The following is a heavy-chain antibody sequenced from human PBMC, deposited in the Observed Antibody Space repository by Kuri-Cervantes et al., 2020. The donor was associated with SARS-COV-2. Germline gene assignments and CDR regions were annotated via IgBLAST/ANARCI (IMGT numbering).Heavy chain of an antibody. CDR3: ARLPATVTLHY. D-gene: IGHD4-17*01. V-gene: IGHV4-39*01. Sequence: SETLSLTCTVSGGSISSSSYYWGWIRQPPGKGLEWIGSIYYSGSTYYNPSLKSRVTISVDTSKNQFSLKLSSVTAADTAVYYCARLPATVTLHYWGQGTLVTVSS. CDR1: GGSISSSSYY. CDR2: IYYSGST. J-gene: IGHJ4*02.